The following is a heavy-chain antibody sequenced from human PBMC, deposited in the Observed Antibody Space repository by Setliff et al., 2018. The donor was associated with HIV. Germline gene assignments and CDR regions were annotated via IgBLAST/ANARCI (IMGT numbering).Heavy chain of an antibody. V-gene: IGHV1-3*01. CDR2: INAGNGDT. CDR3: AIGSSNWPHRPNNYYFDY. J-gene: IGHJ4*02. Sequence: ASGKVSCKASGDTFTTYALHWVRQASGQRLEWMGWINAGNGDTKSSQKFQGRVAITRDTSASTAYMELSSLRSEDTGVYYCAIGSSNWPHRPNNYYFDYWGQGTPVTVSS. CDR1: GDTFTTYA. D-gene: IGHD6-13*01.